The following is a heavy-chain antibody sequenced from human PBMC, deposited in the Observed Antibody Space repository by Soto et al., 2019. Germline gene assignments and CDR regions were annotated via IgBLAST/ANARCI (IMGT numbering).Heavy chain of an antibody. D-gene: IGHD3-3*01. J-gene: IGHJ5*02. CDR1: GYTFTGYY. CDR2: INPNSGGT. CDR3: ARALYDFWSGYYYNWFDP. Sequence: ASVKVSCKASGYTFTGYYMHWVRQAPGQGLEWMGWINPNSGGTNYAQKFQGWVTMTRDTSISTAYMELSRLRSDGTAVYYCARALYDFWSGYYYNWFDPWGQGTLVTVSS. V-gene: IGHV1-2*04.